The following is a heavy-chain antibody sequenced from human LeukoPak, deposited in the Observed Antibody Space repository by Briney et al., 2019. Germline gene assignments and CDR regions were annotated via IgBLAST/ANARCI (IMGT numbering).Heavy chain of an antibody. Sequence: PGGSLRLSCAVSGFTFSSYALSWVRQPPAKGLELVWAVSGSGGSRYYADSAKGRFTISRDNSKNTLYLQMNSPRTEDTDIYYCEGGSLSWGQRTLVTVSS. CDR1: GFTFSSYA. V-gene: IGHV3-23*01. D-gene: IGHD3-16*01. CDR2: VSGSGGSR. J-gene: IGHJ4*02. CDR3: EGGSLS.